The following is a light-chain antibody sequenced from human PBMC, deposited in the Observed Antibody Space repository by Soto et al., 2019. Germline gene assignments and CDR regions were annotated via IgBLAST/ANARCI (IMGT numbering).Light chain of an antibody. CDR2: GNS. CDR3: QSYDSSLSHNYV. J-gene: IGLJ1*01. V-gene: IGLV1-40*01. CDR1: SSNIGAGYD. Sequence: QSVLRQPPSVSGAPGQRVTISCTGSSSNIGAGYDVHWYQQLPGTAPKLLIYGNSNRPSGVPDRFSGSKSGTSASLAITGLQAEDEADYYCQSYDSSLSHNYVFGTGTKVTVL.